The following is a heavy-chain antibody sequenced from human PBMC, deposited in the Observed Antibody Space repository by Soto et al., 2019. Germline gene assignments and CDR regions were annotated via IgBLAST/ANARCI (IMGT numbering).Heavy chain of an antibody. Sequence: SQTLSLTCAISGDSVSSNSAAWNWIRQSPSRGLEWLGRTYYRSKWSNDYAVSVEGRITINPDTFKNQFSLQLNSLTPEDTAVYYCARGYAFDIWGQGTMVTVSS. V-gene: IGHV6-1*01. CDR3: ARGYAFDI. CDR1: GDSVSSNSAA. CDR2: TYYRSKWSN. J-gene: IGHJ3*02.